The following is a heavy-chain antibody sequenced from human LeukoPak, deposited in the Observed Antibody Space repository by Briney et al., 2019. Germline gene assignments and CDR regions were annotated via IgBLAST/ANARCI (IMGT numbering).Heavy chain of an antibody. D-gene: IGHD3-22*01. CDR1: GFTFSNYG. Sequence: GGSLRLSCAASGFTFSNYGMNWVRQAPGKGLFWVSAITGGGDTTYYSDSVKDRFTISRDNSKNTLFLQMNSLRAEDTGLYYCAKVISSGYYYDSWGQGTLVTASS. J-gene: IGHJ4*02. CDR3: AKVISSGYYYDS. CDR2: ITGGGDTT. V-gene: IGHV3-23*01.